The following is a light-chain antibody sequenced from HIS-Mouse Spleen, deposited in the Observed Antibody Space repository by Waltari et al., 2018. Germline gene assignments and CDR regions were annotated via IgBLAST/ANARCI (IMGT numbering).Light chain of an antibody. CDR3: QQYYSYPLFT. Sequence: AIRMTQSPSSLSASTGDRVTIICRASQGISSYLAWYQQKPGKAPKLLIYAASTLQSGVPSRFSGSGSGTDFTLTISCLQSEDFATYYCQQYYSYPLFTFGPGTKVDIK. V-gene: IGKV1-8*01. J-gene: IGKJ3*01. CDR1: QGISSY. CDR2: AAS.